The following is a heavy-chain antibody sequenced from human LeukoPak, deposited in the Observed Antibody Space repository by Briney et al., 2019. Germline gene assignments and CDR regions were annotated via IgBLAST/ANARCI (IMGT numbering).Heavy chain of an antibody. CDR3: ASIAAADY. Sequence: SETLSLTCTVSGYSISSGYYWSWIGQPPGKGLEWIGEINHSGSTNYNPSLKSRVTISVDTSKNQFSLKLSSVTAADTAVYYCASIAAADYWGQGTLVTVSS. J-gene: IGHJ4*02. V-gene: IGHV4-34*01. CDR1: GYSISSGYY. CDR2: INHSGST. D-gene: IGHD6-13*01.